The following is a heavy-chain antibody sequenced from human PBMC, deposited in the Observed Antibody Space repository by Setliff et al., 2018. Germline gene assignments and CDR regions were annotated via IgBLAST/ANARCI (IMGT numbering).Heavy chain of an antibody. Sequence: SETLSLTCAVSGFSIISNYYWAWIRQPPGKGLEWIGSVLHSGRTPYNPSLKSRVTISADTSKNQFSLKLPSVTAADTAVYYCARLDTNTYATFVYWGQGTLVTVSS. D-gene: IGHD5-18*01. V-gene: IGHV4-38-2*01. J-gene: IGHJ4*02. CDR3: ARLDTNTYATFVY. CDR2: VLHSGRT. CDR1: GFSIISNYY.